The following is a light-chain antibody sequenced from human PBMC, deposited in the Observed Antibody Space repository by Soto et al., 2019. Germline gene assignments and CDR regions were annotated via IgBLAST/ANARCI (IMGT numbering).Light chain of an antibody. CDR3: ATWDSSRLV. CDR1: SSNIGSNY. V-gene: IGLV1-51*01. CDR2: DNS. J-gene: IGLJ3*02. Sequence: QSVLTQPPSVSAAPGQKVTISCSGSSSNIGSNYVSWYQQLPGAAPKLLIYDNSQRPSGIPDRFSGSKSGTSATLGITGLQTGDEADYYCATWDSSRLVFGGGTKVTV.